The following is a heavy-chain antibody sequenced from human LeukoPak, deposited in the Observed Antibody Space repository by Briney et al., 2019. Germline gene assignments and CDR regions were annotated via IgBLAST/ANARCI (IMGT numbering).Heavy chain of an antibody. CDR2: IYPDDSDI. V-gene: IGHV5-51*01. D-gene: IGHD2-15*01. CDR1: GYSFTTNW. J-gene: IGHJ4*02. Sequence: GEFLKISFKGSGYSFTTNWIGWVRQMPGKGLEWMGVIYPDDSDIRYNPSFRGQVSLSADKSISTVYLQWSSLTTSGTAMYYCATSGYCSRGTCYPRLDYWGQGTRVTVSS. CDR3: ATSGYCSRGTCYPRLDY.